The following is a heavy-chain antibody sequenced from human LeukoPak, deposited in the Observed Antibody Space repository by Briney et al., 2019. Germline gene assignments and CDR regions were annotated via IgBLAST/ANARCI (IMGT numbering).Heavy chain of an antibody. Sequence: PGGSLRLSCAASGFTFSSYSMNWVRQAPGKGLEWVSAISGSGGSTYYADSVKDRFTISRDNSKNTLYLQMNSLRAEDTAVYYCAKTDSLIVGATLDYWGQGTLVTVSS. V-gene: IGHV3-23*01. D-gene: IGHD1-26*01. CDR3: AKTDSLIVGATLDY. J-gene: IGHJ4*02. CDR1: GFTFSSYS. CDR2: ISGSGGST.